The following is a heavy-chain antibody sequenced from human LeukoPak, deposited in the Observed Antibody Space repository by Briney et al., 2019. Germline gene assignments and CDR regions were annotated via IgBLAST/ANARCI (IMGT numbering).Heavy chain of an antibody. Sequence: GGPLRLSCAASGFTLSDYYMSWIRQAPGKGLQGVSHISNSGTIYYADSVKGRFTISRDNAKNSLYLQMNSLRAADTAVYYSARSYGDYDFRANYWGQGTLVTVSS. CDR2: ISNSGTI. CDR1: GFTLSDYY. J-gene: IGHJ4*02. V-gene: IGHV3-11*04. CDR3: ARSYGDYDFRANY. D-gene: IGHD4-17*01.